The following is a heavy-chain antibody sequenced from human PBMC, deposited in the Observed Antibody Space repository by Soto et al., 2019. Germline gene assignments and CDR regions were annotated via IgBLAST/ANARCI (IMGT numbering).Heavy chain of an antibody. Sequence: GGSLRLSCGASGFTFSSYAMSWVRQAPGKGLEWVSAISGSGGSTYYADSVKGRFTISRDNSKNTLYLQMNSLRAEDTAVYYCAKDRFRDNYDSSASWFDPWGQGTLVTVSS. CDR2: ISGSGGST. CDR1: GFTFSSYA. CDR3: AKDRFRDNYDSSASWFDP. D-gene: IGHD3-22*01. V-gene: IGHV3-23*01. J-gene: IGHJ5*02.